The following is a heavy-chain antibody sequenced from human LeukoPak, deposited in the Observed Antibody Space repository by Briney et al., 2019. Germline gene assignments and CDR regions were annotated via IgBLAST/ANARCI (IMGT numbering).Heavy chain of an antibody. Sequence: SETLSLTCTVSGGSISSGSYYWSWIRQPPRKGLEWIGHINYNGRTSYNPSLRRRVTMSVDTSKNQFSLTLRSVTAADTAVYYCARWFWSGANRLVDPWGQGTLVTVSS. J-gene: IGHJ5*02. D-gene: IGHD3-3*01. CDR3: ARWFWSGANRLVDP. CDR1: GGSISSGSYY. CDR2: INYNGRT. V-gene: IGHV4-61*01.